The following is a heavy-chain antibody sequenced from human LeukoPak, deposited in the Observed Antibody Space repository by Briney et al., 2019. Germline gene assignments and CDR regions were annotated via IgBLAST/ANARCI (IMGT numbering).Heavy chain of an antibody. J-gene: IGHJ3*02. CDR2: IKSKTDGGTT. D-gene: IGHD4-17*01. CDR1: GFTFSNAW. CDR3: AKDQPLPVTTPDAFDI. Sequence: PGGSLRLSCAASGFTFSNAWMSWVRQAPGKGLEWVGRIKSKTDGGTTDYAAPVKGRLTISRDDSKNTLYLQMNSLRAEDTAVYYCAKDQPLPVTTPDAFDIWGQGTMVTVSS. V-gene: IGHV3-15*01.